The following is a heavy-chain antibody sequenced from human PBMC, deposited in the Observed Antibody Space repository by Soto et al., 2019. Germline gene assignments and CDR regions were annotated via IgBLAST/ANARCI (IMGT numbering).Heavy chain of an antibody. CDR2: ISTSSSTI. CDR3: ARVIDYGDYLSFDY. J-gene: IGHJ4*02. D-gene: IGHD4-17*01. V-gene: IGHV3-48*01. CDR1: GFTFSSYS. Sequence: EVQLVESGGGLVQPGGSLRLSCAASGFTFSSYSINWVRQAPGEGLEWVSYISTSSSTIYYADSVKGRFTISRDNAKSSLFLQMNSLRAEDTAVYYCARVIDYGDYLSFDYWGQGTLVTVSS.